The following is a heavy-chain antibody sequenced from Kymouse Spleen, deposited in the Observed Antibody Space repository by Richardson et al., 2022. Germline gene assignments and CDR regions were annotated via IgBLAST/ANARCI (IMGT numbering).Heavy chain of an antibody. CDR2: IKSKTDGGTT. D-gene: IGHD3-10*01. J-gene: IGHJ6*02. CDR1: GFTFSNAW. Sequence: EVQLVESGGGLVKPGGSLRLSCAASGFTFSNAWMSWVRQAPGKGLEWVGRIKSKTDGGTTDYAAPVKGRFTISRDDSKNTLYLQMNSLKTEDTAVYYCTTADTMVRGVIKYYYGMDVWGQGTTVTVSS. CDR3: TTADTMVRGVIKYYYGMDV. V-gene: IGHV3-15*01.